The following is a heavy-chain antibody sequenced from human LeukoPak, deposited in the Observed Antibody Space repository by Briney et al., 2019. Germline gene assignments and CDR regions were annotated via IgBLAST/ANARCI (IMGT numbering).Heavy chain of an antibody. CDR1: GGTFSTYA. V-gene: IGHV1-69*13. D-gene: IGHD6-13*01. CDR2: IIPIFGTT. J-gene: IGHJ5*02. CDR3: ARDTSSSGWDWFDP. Sequence: SVKVSCKASGGTFSTYAISWVRQAPGQGLEWMGGIIPIFGTTNYAQKFQGRVTITAEESTSTAYMELSSLRSEDTAVYYCARDTSSSGWDWFDPWGQGTLVTVSS.